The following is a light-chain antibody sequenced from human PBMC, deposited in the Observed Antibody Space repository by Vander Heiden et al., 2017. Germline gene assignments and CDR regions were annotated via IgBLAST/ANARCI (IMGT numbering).Light chain of an antibody. Sequence: QSALTQPSSASGPPGQSTTTSCTGTSSDVGGYNFVSWYQQHPGKAPKLLIHAVSDRPSGVSNRFSGSKSGNTASLTISGLQAEDEGNYYCSSYTSSATADVVFGGGTKLTVL. V-gene: IGLV2-14*03. CDR1: SSDVGGYNF. CDR3: SSYTSSATADVV. CDR2: AVS. J-gene: IGLJ2*01.